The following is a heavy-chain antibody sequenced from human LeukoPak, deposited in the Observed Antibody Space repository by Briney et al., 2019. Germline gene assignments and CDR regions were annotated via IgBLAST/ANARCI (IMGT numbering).Heavy chain of an antibody. CDR3: ARDSSSWSLQLIDY. Sequence: ASVKVSCKASGYTFTSYGISWVRQAPGQGLEWMGWISAYNGNTNYAQKLQGRVTMTTDTSTSTAYMELRSLRSDDTAVYYCARDSSSWSLQLIDYWVQGTLVTVSS. D-gene: IGHD6-13*01. CDR2: ISAYNGNT. CDR1: GYTFTSYG. J-gene: IGHJ4*02. V-gene: IGHV1-18*01.